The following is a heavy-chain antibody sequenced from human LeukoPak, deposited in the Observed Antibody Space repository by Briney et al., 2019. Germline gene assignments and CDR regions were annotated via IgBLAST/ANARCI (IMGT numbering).Heavy chain of an antibody. J-gene: IGHJ4*02. V-gene: IGHV3-23*01. CDR3: AKVLSEGYLPGYYNPFDS. CDR1: GFTFSSYA. CDR2: ISGSGGST. D-gene: IGHD3-9*01. Sequence: PGGSLRLSCAASGFTFSSYAMSWVRQAPGKGLEWVSAISGSGGSTYYADSVKGRFTISRDNSKNTLFLQMNSLRAEDTAVYYCAKVLSEGYLPGYYNPFDSWGRGTLVTVSS.